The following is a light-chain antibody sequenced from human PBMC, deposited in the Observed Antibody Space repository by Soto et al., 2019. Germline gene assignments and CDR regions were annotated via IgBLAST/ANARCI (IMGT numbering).Light chain of an antibody. V-gene: IGKV3-20*01. CDR2: AAS. CDR3: QQYGSAPWT. J-gene: IGKJ1*01. Sequence: EIVLTQSPGTLSSSPGERATLSCRASESVSSNHLAWYQQRPGQAPRLLIYAASNRARGIPDRFGGGGSGTDVNLTVSRLEPEDFAVYYCQQYGSAPWTFGQGTKV. CDR1: ESVSSNH.